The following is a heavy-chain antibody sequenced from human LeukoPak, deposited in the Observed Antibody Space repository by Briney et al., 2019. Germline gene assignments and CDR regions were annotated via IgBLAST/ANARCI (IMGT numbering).Heavy chain of an antibody. J-gene: IGHJ6*02. V-gene: IGHV3-30-3*01. CDR1: GFTFSTYA. D-gene: IGHD4-11*01. CDR2: ILYDGTNK. CDR3: ARSYSNHLFGMDV. Sequence: PGGSLRLSCAASGFTFSTYAMHWVRQAPGKGLEWVAVILYDGTNKYYADSVKGRFTISRDNSKNTLYLQMNSLRAEDTAVYYCARSYSNHLFGMDVWGQGTTVTVSS.